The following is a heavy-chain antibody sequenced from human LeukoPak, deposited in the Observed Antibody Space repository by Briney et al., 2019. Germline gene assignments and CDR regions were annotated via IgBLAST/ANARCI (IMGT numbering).Heavy chain of an antibody. V-gene: IGHV3-74*01. Sequence: GGSLRLSCAASGFTFSSNWMNWVRQAPGKGLVWVSRIDIDGSSTTYADSVKGRFTIYRDNAKNTLYLQMNSLRAEDTAVYYCARGFTIFGVVNDGFDIWGQGTKATVSS. CDR3: ARGFTIFGVVNDGFDI. J-gene: IGHJ3*02. CDR1: GFTFSSNW. D-gene: IGHD3-3*01. CDR2: IDIDGSST.